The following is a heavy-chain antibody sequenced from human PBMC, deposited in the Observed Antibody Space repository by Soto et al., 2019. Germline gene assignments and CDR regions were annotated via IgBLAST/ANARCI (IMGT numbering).Heavy chain of an antibody. CDR2: IYYSGST. V-gene: IGHV4-61*01. CDR1: GGSVSSGSYY. CDR3: ARDRTGAARRTRDCFHL. D-gene: IGHD6-6*01. J-gene: IGHJ5*02. Sequence: SETLSLTCTVSGGSVSSGSYYWSWIRQHPGKGLEWIGYIYYSGSTNYNPSLKSRVTISVDTSKNQFSLKLSSVTAADTAVYYCARDRTGAARRTRDCFHLWGQGTRVTVAS.